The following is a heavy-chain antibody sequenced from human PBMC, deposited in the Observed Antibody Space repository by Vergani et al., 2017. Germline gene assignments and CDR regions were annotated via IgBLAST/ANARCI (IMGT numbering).Heavy chain of an antibody. CDR2: IDPSDSYT. CDR1: GYSFTSYW. V-gene: IGHV5-10-1*03. J-gene: IGHJ4*02. CDR3: ARQMNYDILTGYSSQFDY. D-gene: IGHD3-9*01. Sequence: EVQLVQSGAEVKKPGESLRISCKGSGYSFTSYWISWVRQMPGKGLEWMGRIDPSDSYTNYSPSFQGHVTISADKSISTAYLQWSSLKASDTAMYYCARQMNYDILTGYSSQFDYWGQGTLVTVSS.